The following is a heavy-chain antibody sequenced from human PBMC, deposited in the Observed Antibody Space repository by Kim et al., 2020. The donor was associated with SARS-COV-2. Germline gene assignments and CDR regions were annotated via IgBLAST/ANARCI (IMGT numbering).Heavy chain of an antibody. Sequence: ASVKVSCKASGYTFTSYGISWVRQAPGQGLEWMGWISAYNGNTNYAQKLQGRVTMTTDTSTSTAYMELRSLRSDHTAVYYCARDLICSTYSSGWYRTTCGFDYWGQGTLVTVSS. CDR3: ARDLICSTYSSGWYRTTCGFDY. J-gene: IGHJ4*02. D-gene: IGHD6-19*01. V-gene: IGHV1-18*01. CDR1: GYTFTSYG. CDR2: ISAYNGNT.